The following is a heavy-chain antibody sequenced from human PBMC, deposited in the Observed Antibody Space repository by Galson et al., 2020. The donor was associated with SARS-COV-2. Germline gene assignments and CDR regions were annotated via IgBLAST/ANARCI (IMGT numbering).Heavy chain of an antibody. J-gene: IGHJ6*02. CDR3: ARGRYCSSTSCYGYYYGMDV. CDR2: ISYNGSNK. Sequence: GESLKISCAASGFTFSSYAMHWVRQAPGKGLEWVAVISYNGSNKYYADSVKGRFTISRDNSKNTLYLQMNSLRAEDTAVYYCARGRYCSSTSCYGYYYGMDVWGQGTTVTVSS. V-gene: IGHV3-30-3*01. CDR1: GFTFSSYA. D-gene: IGHD2-2*01.